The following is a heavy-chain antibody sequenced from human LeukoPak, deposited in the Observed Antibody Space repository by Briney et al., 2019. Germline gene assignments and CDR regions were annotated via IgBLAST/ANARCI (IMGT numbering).Heavy chain of an antibody. CDR1: GYTFITHY. CDR3: ARDSSYSSSLYYFEY. J-gene: IGHJ4*02. CDR2: INPSGGGT. V-gene: IGHV1-46*01. Sequence: ASVKVSCKASGYTFITHYMHWVRQAPGQGLEWMGIINPSGGGTSYAQKFQGRVTMTRDTSTNTVHMELSSLRSEDTAVYYCARDSSYSSSLYYFEYWGQGTLVTVSS. D-gene: IGHD6-6*01.